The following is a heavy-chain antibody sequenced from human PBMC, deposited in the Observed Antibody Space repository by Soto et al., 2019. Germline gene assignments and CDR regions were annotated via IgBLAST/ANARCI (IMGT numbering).Heavy chain of an antibody. CDR1: GGSFSGHY. V-gene: IGHV4-34*01. CDR2: INHSGST. Sequence: QVQLQQWGAGLLKPSETLSLTCAVYGGSFSGHYWSWIRQPPGKGLEWIGEINHSGSTNYNPSLKSRVTISVDTSKNQFSLKLSSVTAADTAVYYCARVNVVVVAATLPHFDYWGQGTLVTVSS. CDR3: ARVNVVVVAATLPHFDY. J-gene: IGHJ4*02. D-gene: IGHD2-15*01.